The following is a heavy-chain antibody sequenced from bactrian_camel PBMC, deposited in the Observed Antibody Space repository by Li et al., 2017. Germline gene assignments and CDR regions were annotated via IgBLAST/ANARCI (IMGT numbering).Heavy chain of an antibody. CDR2: IDSIGST. J-gene: IGHJ6*01. CDR1: GYTSSSRC. D-gene: IGHD3*01. V-gene: IGHV3S53*01. Sequence: VQLVESGGGSVQAGGSLRLSCAASGYTSSSRCMGWSRQAPGKEREAVATIDSIGSTTYGRSVRGRFTISKGTDNNNIMYLQMNNLRPEDSGMYYCAAGAMYTCVGEGFGYWGQGTQVTVS. CDR3: AAGAMYTCVGEGFGY.